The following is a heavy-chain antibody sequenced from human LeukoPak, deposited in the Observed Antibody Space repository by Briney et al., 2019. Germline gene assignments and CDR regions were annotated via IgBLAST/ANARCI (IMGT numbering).Heavy chain of an antibody. D-gene: IGHD3-22*01. CDR1: GFTFSSYS. CDR2: ISSSSSHI. V-gene: IGHV3-21*01. J-gene: IGHJ1*01. Sequence: GGSLRLSCAASGFTFSSYSMNWVRQAPGKGLEWVSSISSSSSHIYYADSVKGRFTISRDNAKNSLYLQMNSLRAEDTAVYYCAREAISYYDSSGYHRVEYFQHWGQGTLVTVSS. CDR3: AREAISYYDSSGYHRVEYFQH.